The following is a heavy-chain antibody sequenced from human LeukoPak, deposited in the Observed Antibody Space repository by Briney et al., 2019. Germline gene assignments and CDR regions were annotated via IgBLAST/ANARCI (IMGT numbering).Heavy chain of an antibody. CDR1: GFTFSSYA. J-gene: IGHJ4*02. CDR2: ISGSGGST. Sequence: GGSLRLSCAASGFTFSSYAMGWVRQAPGKGLEWVSAISGSGGSTYYADSVKGRFTISRDNSKNTLFLQMNSLRAEDTAVYYCAKGGVSNWSYGYFDYWGQGTLVTASS. D-gene: IGHD1-7*01. CDR3: AKGGVSNWSYGYFDY. V-gene: IGHV3-23*01.